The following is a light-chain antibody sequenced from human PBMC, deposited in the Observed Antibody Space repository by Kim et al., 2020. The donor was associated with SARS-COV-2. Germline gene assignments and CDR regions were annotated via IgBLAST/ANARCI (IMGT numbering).Light chain of an antibody. J-gene: IGLJ3*02. V-gene: IGLV6-57*01. CDR1: GGSIATGD. Sequence: GETLTISCTRTGGSIATGDVHWYRQRPGRSPTTVIYEDDQRPSGVPDRFSASVDSSSNAASLIISGLETEDEADYYCQSYDGTGWVFGGGTQLTVL. CDR2: EDD. CDR3: QSYDGTGWV.